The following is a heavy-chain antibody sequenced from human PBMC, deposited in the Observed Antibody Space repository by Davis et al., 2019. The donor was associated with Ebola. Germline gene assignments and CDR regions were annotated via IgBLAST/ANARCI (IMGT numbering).Heavy chain of an antibody. CDR1: GGSFNGYY. Sequence: HTSETLSLTCAVYGGSFNGYYWSWIRQVPGKGLIWVSRINSDATSTRYADSVKGRFTISRDNDKNTLYLEMNNLRAEDTAVYYCVRDANYDTWSNYYSGDAFDIWGQGTMVTVSS. J-gene: IGHJ3*02. V-gene: IGHV3-74*01. CDR3: VRDANYDTWSNYYSGDAFDI. D-gene: IGHD3-9*01. CDR2: INSDATST.